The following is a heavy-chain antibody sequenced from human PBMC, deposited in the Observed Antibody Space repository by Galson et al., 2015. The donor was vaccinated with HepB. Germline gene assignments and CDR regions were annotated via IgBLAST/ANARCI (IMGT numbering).Heavy chain of an antibody. CDR2: ISWNSGSI. V-gene: IGHV3-9*01. J-gene: IGHJ4*02. D-gene: IGHD3-3*01. CDR3: AKDYGACVSEALDFRSGYVNPPID. CDR1: GFTFDDYA. Sequence: SLRLSCAASGFTFDDYAMHWVRQAPGKGLEWVSGISWNSGSIGYADSVKGRFTISRDNAKNSLYLQMNSLRAEDTALYYCAKDYGACVSEALDFRSGYVNPPIDWGPGTLVTVSS.